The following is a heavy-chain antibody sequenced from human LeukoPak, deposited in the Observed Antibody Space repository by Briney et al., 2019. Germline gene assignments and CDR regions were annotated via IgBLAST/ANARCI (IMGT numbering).Heavy chain of an antibody. V-gene: IGHV1-46*01. CDR2: INPSGGST. Sequence: ASVKVSCKASGYTFTSYYMHWVRQAPGQGLEWMGIINPSGGSTSYAQKFQGRVTMTRDMSTSTVYMELSSLRSEDTAVYYCARDHYYGSGSHPYYLDYWGQGTLVTVSS. CDR1: GYTFTSYY. CDR3: ARDHYYGSGSHPYYLDY. D-gene: IGHD3-10*01. J-gene: IGHJ4*02.